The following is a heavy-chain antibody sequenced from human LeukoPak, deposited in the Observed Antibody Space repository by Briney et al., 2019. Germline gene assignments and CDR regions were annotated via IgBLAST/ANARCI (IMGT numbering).Heavy chain of an antibody. V-gene: IGHV1-2*02. J-gene: IGHJ4*02. CDR2: INPNSGGT. CDR3: ARDHGDYYYFDY. Sequence: ASVKVSYKASGYTFTGYYMHWVRQAPGQGLERMGWINPNSGGTNYAQKFQGRVTMTRDTSISTAYMELSRLRSDDTAVYYCARDHGDYYYFDYWGQGTLVTVSS. CDR1: GYTFTGYY. D-gene: IGHD4-17*01.